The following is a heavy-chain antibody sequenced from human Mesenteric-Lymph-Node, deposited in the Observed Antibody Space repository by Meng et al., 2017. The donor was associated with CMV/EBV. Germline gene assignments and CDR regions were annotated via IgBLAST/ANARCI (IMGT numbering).Heavy chain of an antibody. Sequence: GESLKISCAASGFTFSSYWMSWVRQAPGKGLEWVANIKQDGSEKYYVDSVKGRFTISRDNAKNSPYLQMNRLRAEDTAVYYCAREFQYCSSTSCPVYYFYLFDVWGQGTTVTVSS. CDR3: AREFQYCSSTSCPVYYFYLFDV. V-gene: IGHV3-7*01. CDR2: IKQDGSEK. D-gene: IGHD2-2*01. CDR1: GFTFSSYW. J-gene: IGHJ6*02.